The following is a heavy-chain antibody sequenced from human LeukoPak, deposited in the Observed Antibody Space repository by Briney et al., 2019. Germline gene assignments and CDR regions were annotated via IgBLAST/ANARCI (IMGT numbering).Heavy chain of an antibody. CDR2: ISGSGGST. CDR1: GFTFSSYA. CDR3: AKVSGHGDYVSATDY. V-gene: IGHV3-23*01. D-gene: IGHD4-17*01. Sequence: GGSLRLSRAASGFTFSSYAMSWVRQAPGKGLEWVSAISGSGGSTYYADSVKGRFTISRDNSKNTLYLQMNSLRAEDTAVYYCAKVSGHGDYVSATDYWGQGTLVTVSS. J-gene: IGHJ4*02.